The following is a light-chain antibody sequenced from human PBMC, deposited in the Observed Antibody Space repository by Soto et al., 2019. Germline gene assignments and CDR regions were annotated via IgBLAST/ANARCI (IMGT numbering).Light chain of an antibody. CDR2: EVS. J-gene: IGLJ1*01. V-gene: IGLV2-14*01. Sequence: QSVLTQPASVSGSPGQSITISCTGTSSDVGVYNYVSWYQQHPGKAPKLIIYEVSNRPSGVSWRFSGSKSGNTASLTISGLQSEDEADYYCSSHTTSNTRVFGTGTKLTVL. CDR3: SSHTTSNTRV. CDR1: SSDVGVYNY.